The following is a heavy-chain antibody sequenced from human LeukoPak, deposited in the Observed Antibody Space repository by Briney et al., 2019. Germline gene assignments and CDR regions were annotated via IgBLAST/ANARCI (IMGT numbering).Heavy chain of an antibody. J-gene: IGHJ4*02. CDR3: AKGLVPAAIRVVDY. D-gene: IGHD2-2*01. V-gene: IGHV3-23*01. Sequence: RPGGSLRLSCAASGFTFSSYAMSRVRQAPGKGLEWVSAISASGGSTYYADSVKGRFTISRDNSQNTLYLQVNSLRAEDTAVYYCAKGLVPAAIRVVDYWGQGTLVTVSS. CDR2: ISASGGST. CDR1: GFTFSSYA.